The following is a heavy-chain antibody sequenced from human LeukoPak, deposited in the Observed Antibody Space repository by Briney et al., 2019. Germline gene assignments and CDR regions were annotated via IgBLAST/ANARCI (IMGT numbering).Heavy chain of an antibody. CDR3: AKDYLNSSGWYEVLYYYYYMDV. CDR1: GFTVSSNF. Sequence: PGGSLRLSCVASGFTVSSNFMSWVRQAPGKGLEWVSYISSSSSTIYYADSVKGRFTISRDNAKNSLYLQMNSLRAEDTAVYYCAKDYLNSSGWYEVLYYYYYMDVWGKGTTVTISS. CDR2: ISSSSSTI. D-gene: IGHD6-19*01. J-gene: IGHJ6*03. V-gene: IGHV3-48*01.